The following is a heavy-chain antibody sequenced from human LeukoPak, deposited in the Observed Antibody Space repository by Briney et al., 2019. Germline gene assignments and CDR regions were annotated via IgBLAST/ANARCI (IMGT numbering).Heavy chain of an antibody. V-gene: IGHV4-30-2*01. J-gene: IGHJ5*02. D-gene: IGHD6-13*01. Sequence: PSQTLSLTCAVSGGSISSGGYSWSRIRQPPGKGLEWIGYIYHSGSTYYNPSLKSRVTISVDRSKNQFSLKLSSVTAADTAVYYCASIAAAGGWFDPWGQGTLVTVSS. CDR1: GGSISSGGYS. CDR2: IYHSGST. CDR3: ASIAAAGGWFDP.